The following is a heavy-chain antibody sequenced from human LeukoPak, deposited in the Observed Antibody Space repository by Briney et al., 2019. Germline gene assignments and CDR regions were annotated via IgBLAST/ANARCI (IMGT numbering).Heavy chain of an antibody. D-gene: IGHD3-9*01. CDR2: IIPIFGTA. Sequence: SVKVSCKASGGTFSSYAISWVRQAPGQGLEWMGGIIPIFGTANYAQKFQGRVTITADESTSTAYMELSSLRSEDTAVYYCAREKIRNILTGYPDYWGQGTLVTVSS. CDR1: GGTFSSYA. V-gene: IGHV1-69*01. CDR3: AREKIRNILTGYPDY. J-gene: IGHJ4*02.